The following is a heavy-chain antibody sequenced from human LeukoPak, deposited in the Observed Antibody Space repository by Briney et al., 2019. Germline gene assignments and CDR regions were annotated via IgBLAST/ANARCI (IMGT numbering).Heavy chain of an antibody. D-gene: IGHD2-15*01. CDR3: AKIQDIVVVVAASFDY. CDR1: GFTFSSYA. Sequence: PGGSLRLSCAASGFTFSSYAMSWVRQAPGKGLEWVSAISGSGGSTYYADSAKGRFTISRDNSKNTLYLQMNSLRAEDTAVYYCAKIQDIVVVVAASFDYWGQGTLVTVSS. V-gene: IGHV3-23*01. CDR2: ISGSGGST. J-gene: IGHJ4*02.